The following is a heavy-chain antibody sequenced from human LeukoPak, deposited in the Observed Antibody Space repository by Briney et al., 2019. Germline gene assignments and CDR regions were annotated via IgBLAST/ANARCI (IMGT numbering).Heavy chain of an antibody. CDR1: GGSISSYY. V-gene: IGHV4-4*07. CDR3: ARGTSSIAARRPSRHFDY. CDR2: IYTSGST. J-gene: IGHJ4*02. Sequence: PSETLSLTCTVSGGSISSYYWSWIRQPAGKGLEWIGRIYTSGSTNYNPSLKSRVTMSVDTSKNQFSLKLSSVTAADTAVYYCARGTSSIAARRPSRHFDYWGQGTLVTVSS. D-gene: IGHD6-6*01.